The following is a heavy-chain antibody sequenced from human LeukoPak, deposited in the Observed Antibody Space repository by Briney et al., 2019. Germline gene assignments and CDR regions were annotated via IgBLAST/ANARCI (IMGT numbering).Heavy chain of an antibody. CDR1: GFIFSKYA. Sequence: GGSLRLSCAASGFIFSKYAMTWVRQGPGKGLEWVSGISVSGGSTYYTDSVKGRFTTSRDNSKNTLYLQMSSLRAEDTAVYYCAKAEGSPPYYFDYWGQGTLVTVSS. CDR2: ISVSGGST. V-gene: IGHV3-23*01. J-gene: IGHJ4*02. CDR3: AKAEGSPPYYFDY.